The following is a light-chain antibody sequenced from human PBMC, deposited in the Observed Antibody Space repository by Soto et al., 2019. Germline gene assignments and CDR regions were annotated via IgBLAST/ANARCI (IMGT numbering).Light chain of an antibody. J-gene: IGKJ3*01. CDR3: QQYGISPFP. CDR1: QTVSSSY. V-gene: IGKV3-20*01. Sequence: EIVLTQSPGTLSLSPGERATLSCRASQTVSSSYLGWYQQKPGQAPRLLIYGTSNRATGIPDRFSGSGSGTDFTLTISGLEPGDFAVYYCQQYGISPFPFGPGTKVDIK. CDR2: GTS.